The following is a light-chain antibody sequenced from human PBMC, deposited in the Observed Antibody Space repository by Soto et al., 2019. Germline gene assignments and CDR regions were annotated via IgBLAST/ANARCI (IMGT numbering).Light chain of an antibody. Sequence: QSVLTPPSPLSGSPGQSITISCTGTSSDVGGYNYVSWYQQHPGKAPKFMIYDVSNRPSGVSNRFSGSKSGNTASPTISGLQAEDEADYYCSSYTTSNTRQIVFGTGTKVTVL. CDR3: SSYTTSNTRQIV. V-gene: IGLV2-14*01. CDR1: SSDVGGYNY. J-gene: IGLJ1*01. CDR2: DVS.